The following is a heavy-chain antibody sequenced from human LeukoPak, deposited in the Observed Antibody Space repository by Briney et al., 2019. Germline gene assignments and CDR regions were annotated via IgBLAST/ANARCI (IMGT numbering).Heavy chain of an antibody. Sequence: SETLSLTCTVSGGSISSYYWSWIRQPPGKGLEWIGHIYYSGSTNYNPSLKSRVTISVDTSKNQFSLKLSSVTAADTAVYYCARTTTYYYDSRVENWFDPWGQGTLVTVSS. CDR3: ARTTTYYYDSRVENWFDP. CDR1: GGSISSYY. D-gene: IGHD3-22*01. J-gene: IGHJ5*02. V-gene: IGHV4-59*01. CDR2: IYYSGST.